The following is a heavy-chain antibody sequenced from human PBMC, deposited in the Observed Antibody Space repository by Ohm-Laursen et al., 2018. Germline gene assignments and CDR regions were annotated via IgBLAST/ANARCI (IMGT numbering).Heavy chain of an antibody. Sequence: SETLSLTCTVSGGSISSSYWSWIRQPPGKGLEWIGYIYSSGGTNYNPSLKSRVTISVDTSKNQFSLKLSSVTAADTAVYYCARTKRGSYFYYGMDVWGQGTTVTVSS. V-gene: IGHV4-59*01. CDR1: GGSISSSY. CDR2: IYSSGGT. CDR3: ARTKRGSYFYYGMDV. D-gene: IGHD3-16*01. J-gene: IGHJ6*02.